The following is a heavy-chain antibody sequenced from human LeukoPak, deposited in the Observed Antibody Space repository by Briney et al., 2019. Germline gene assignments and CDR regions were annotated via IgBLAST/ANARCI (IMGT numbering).Heavy chain of an antibody. CDR1: GFTFSSYA. V-gene: IGHV3-30*04. CDR2: ISYDGSNK. J-gene: IGHJ4*02. Sequence: GGSLRLSCAASGFTFSSYAMHWVRQAPGKGLEWVAVISYDGSNKYYADSVKGRFTISRDNAKNTLYLQMNSLRAEDTAVYYCAREILAPGKTLDYWGQGALVTVSS. CDR3: AREILAPGKTLDY.